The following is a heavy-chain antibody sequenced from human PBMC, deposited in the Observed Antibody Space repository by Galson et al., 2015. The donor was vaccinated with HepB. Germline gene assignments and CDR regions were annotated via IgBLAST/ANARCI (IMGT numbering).Heavy chain of an antibody. Sequence: SLRLSCAASGFTFSSYSMNWVRQAPGKGLEWVSSISSSSSYIYYADSVKGRFTISRDNAKNSLYLQMNGLRAEDTAVYYCARGTSSSWYYFDYWGQGTLVTVSS. V-gene: IGHV3-21*01. D-gene: IGHD6-13*01. CDR1: GFTFSSYS. CDR3: ARGTSSSWYYFDY. J-gene: IGHJ4*02. CDR2: ISSSSSYI.